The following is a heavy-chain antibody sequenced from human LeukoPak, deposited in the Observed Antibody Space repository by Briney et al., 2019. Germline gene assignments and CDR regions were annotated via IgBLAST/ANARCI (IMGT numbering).Heavy chain of an antibody. Sequence: SQTLSLTCTVSGGSISSGDYYWSWIRQPPGKGLEWIAYMYYSGSTYYNPSLKSRVTMSADSSKNQLSLKLSSVTAADTAVYYCARPYYYDSRIDPWGQGILVTVPS. J-gene: IGHJ5*02. CDR2: MYYSGST. CDR1: GGSISSGDYY. V-gene: IGHV4-30-4*01. CDR3: ARPYYYDSRIDP. D-gene: IGHD3-22*01.